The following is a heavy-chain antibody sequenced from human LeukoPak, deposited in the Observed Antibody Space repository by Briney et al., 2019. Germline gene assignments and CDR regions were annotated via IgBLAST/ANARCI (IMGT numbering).Heavy chain of an antibody. Sequence: PGGSLRLSCPASGFTFDDYAMHWVRQAPGKGLEWVSGISWNSGSIGYADSVKGRFTISRDNAKNSLYLQMNSLRAEDTALYYCAKALSSGYCSSTSCFYYFDYWDQGTLVTVSS. CDR3: AKALSSGYCSSTSCFYYFDY. CDR2: ISWNSGSI. D-gene: IGHD2-2*03. J-gene: IGHJ4*02. CDR1: GFTFDDYA. V-gene: IGHV3-9*01.